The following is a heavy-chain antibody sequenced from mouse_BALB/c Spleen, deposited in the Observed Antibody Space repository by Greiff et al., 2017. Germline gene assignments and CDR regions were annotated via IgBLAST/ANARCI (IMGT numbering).Heavy chain of an antibody. CDR2: IDPENGNT. V-gene: IGHV14-1*02. CDR3: APGGAMDY. J-gene: IGHJ4*01. Sequence: VQLQQSGAELVRPGALVKLSCKASGFNIKDYYMHWVKQRPEQGLEWIGWIDPENGNTIYDPKFQGKASITADTSSNTAYLQLSSLTSEDTAVYYCAPGGAMDYWGQGTSVTVSS. CDR1: GFNIKDYY.